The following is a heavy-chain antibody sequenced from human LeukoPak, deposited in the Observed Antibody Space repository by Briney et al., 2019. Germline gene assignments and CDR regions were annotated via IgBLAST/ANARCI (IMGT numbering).Heavy chain of an antibody. J-gene: IGHJ4*02. CDR1: GFTFSSYW. D-gene: IGHD3-10*01. Sequence: GGSLRLSCAASGFTFSSYWMHWVRQAPGKGLVWVSRINSDGSSTSYADSVKGRFTISRDNAKNTLYLQMNSLRAEDTAVYYCARVPSMTMVRGVIIRFDYWGQGTLVTVSS. V-gene: IGHV3-74*01. CDR3: ARVPSMTMVRGVIIRFDY. CDR2: INSDGSST.